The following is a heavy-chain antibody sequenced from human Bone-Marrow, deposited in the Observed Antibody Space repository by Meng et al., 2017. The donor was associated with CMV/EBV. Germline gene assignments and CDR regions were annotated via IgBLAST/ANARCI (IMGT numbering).Heavy chain of an antibody. CDR1: GYSISSGYY. V-gene: IGHV4-38-2*02. J-gene: IGHJ4*02. Sequence: SETLSLTCTVSGYSISSGYYWGWIRQPPGKGLEWIGSIYHSGSTHYNPSLKSRVTTSVDTSKNQFSLKLSSVTAADTAVYYCARMYYDILTGYYGADYFDYWGQGTLVTVSS. CDR2: IYHSGST. D-gene: IGHD3-9*01. CDR3: ARMYYDILTGYYGADYFDY.